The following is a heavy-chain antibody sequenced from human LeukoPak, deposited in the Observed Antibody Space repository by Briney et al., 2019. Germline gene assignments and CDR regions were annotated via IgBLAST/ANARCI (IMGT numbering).Heavy chain of an antibody. CDR3: TTGPQWELLPVDY. CDR2: IKSKTDGGTT. V-gene: IGHV3-15*01. J-gene: IGHJ4*02. CDR1: GFTFSNAW. D-gene: IGHD1-26*01. Sequence: PGGSLRLSCVDSGFTFSNAWMSWVRQAPGKGLEWVGRIKSKTDGGTTDYAAPVKGRFTISRDDSKNTLYLQMNSLKTEDTAVYYCTTGPQWELLPVDYWGQGTLVTVSS.